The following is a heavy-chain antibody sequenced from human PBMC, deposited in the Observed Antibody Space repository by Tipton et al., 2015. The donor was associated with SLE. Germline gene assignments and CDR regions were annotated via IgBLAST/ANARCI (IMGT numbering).Heavy chain of an antibody. CDR1: GYTFTSYG. V-gene: IGHV1-18*01. CDR2: ISAYNGNT. D-gene: IGHD2-2*01. Sequence: QSGAEVKKPGASVKVSCKASGYTFTSYGISWVRQAPGQGLEWMGWISAYNGNTNYAQKLKGRVTMTTDTSTSTAYMELRSLRSDDTAVYYCARDRDYRGYCSSTSCPGYYFDYWGQGTLVAVSS. CDR3: ARDRDYRGYCSSTSCPGYYFDY. J-gene: IGHJ4*02.